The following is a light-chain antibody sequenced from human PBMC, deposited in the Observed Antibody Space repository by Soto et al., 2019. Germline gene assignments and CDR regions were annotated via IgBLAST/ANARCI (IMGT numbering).Light chain of an antibody. CDR2: ANT. Sequence: SYELTQPPSVSLAPGQTARISCGGDNVGSKGVHWYQQKPGQAPVLVVYANTDRPSGIPERFSGSNSGNTATLAISRVGAGDEADYYCQVWDSSSDQYVFGTGTRSPS. V-gene: IGLV3-21*02. J-gene: IGLJ1*01. CDR3: QVWDSSSDQYV. CDR1: NVGSKG.